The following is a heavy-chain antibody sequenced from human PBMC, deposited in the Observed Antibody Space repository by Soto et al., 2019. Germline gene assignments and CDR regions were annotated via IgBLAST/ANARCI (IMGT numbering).Heavy chain of an antibody. CDR1: GFTFSSYS. CDR2: ISSSSSYI. CDR3: ARNSRGTTTNKKNWFDP. J-gene: IGHJ5*02. Sequence: GGSLRLSCAASGFTFSSYSMNWVRQAPGKGLEWVSSISSSSSYIYYADSVKGRFTISRDNAKNSLYLQMNSLRAEDTAVYYCARNSRGTTTNKKNWFDPWGQGTLVTVSS. V-gene: IGHV3-21*01. D-gene: IGHD3-22*01.